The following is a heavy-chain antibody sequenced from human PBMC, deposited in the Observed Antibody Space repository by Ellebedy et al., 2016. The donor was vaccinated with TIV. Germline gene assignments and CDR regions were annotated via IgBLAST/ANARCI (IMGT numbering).Heavy chain of an antibody. CDR3: ARGLSAAVAGINWFDP. Sequence: SETLSLTXAVYGGSFSGYCWSWIRQPPGKGLEWIGEINHSGSTNYNPSLKSRVTISVDTSKNQFSLKLSSVTAADTAVYYCARGLSAAVAGINWFDPWGQGTLVTVSS. D-gene: IGHD6-19*01. CDR1: GGSFSGYC. J-gene: IGHJ5*02. V-gene: IGHV4-34*01. CDR2: INHSGST.